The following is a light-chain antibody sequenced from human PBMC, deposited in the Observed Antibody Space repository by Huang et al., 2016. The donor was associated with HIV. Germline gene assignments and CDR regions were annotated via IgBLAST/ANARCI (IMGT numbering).Light chain of an antibody. CDR2: WAS. CDR3: QQHYTTPWT. J-gene: IGKJ1*01. Sequence: DIVMTQSPDSLAVHLGERATIICVSSQPVLYSSNKKHVHMNCLAWYQNKPGQPPKLLIYWASSLASGVPDRFSGSGSGTDFTLTISSLQAEDVSVSYCQQHYTTPWTFGQGTKVEIK. CDR1: QPVLYSSNKKHVHMNC. V-gene: IGKV4-1*01.